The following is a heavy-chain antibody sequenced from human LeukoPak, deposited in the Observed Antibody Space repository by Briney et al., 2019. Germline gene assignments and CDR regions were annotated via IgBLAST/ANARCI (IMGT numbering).Heavy chain of an antibody. CDR2: ISWNSGSI. CDR1: GFIFNNYA. V-gene: IGHV3-9*01. D-gene: IGHD6-19*01. CDR3: AKDNRRHYTSGPNPDSLH. Sequence: GRSLRLSCAGSGFIFNNYAMHWVRQPPGKGLEWASGISWNSGSIDYADSVKGRFTISRDNAKNSLYLQMNGLRVEDTAFYYCAKDNRRHYTSGPNPDSLHWGQGALVTVSS. J-gene: IGHJ4*02.